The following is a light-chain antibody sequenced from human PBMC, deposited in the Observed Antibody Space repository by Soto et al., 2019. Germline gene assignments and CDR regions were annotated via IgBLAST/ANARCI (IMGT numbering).Light chain of an antibody. CDR3: QQYNNWPPYT. V-gene: IGKV3-15*01. J-gene: IGKJ2*01. Sequence: EIVMTQSPATLSVSPGARATLSCRASQTVSNNLAWYQQKPGRAPRLPIYNASARATGIPARFSGSGSGTEFTLTISSLQSEDFAVYYCQQYNNWPPYTFGQGTKLKIK. CDR1: QTVSNN. CDR2: NAS.